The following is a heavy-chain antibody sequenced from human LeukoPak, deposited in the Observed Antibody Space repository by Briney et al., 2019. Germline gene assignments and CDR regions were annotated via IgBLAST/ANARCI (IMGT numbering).Heavy chain of an antibody. D-gene: IGHD2-8*01. CDR3: ATDESNSLFY. Sequence: GGSLRLSCAASGFTFSNAWMNWVRQAPGKGLEWVDRIKSKAGGGTIDYAAPVKGRFTISRDDSKNTLYLQMNSLKTEDTAVYYCATDESNSLFYWGQGTLVTVSS. CDR2: IKSKAGGGTI. CDR1: GFTFSNAW. V-gene: IGHV3-15*01. J-gene: IGHJ4*02.